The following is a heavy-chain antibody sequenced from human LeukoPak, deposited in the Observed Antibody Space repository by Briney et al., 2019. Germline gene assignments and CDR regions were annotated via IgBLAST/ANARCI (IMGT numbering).Heavy chain of an antibody. CDR1: GGTFSSYA. Sequence: SVRVSCTASGGTFSSYAISWVRQAPGQGLEWMGRIIPMLTIANCAQKFQGRVTIVADKFTSTGYMELSSLRSEDTAVYYCVREGSTATSLGYWGQGTLVTVSS. D-gene: IGHD4-17*01. CDR2: IIPMLTIA. CDR3: VREGSTATSLGY. J-gene: IGHJ4*02. V-gene: IGHV1-69*04.